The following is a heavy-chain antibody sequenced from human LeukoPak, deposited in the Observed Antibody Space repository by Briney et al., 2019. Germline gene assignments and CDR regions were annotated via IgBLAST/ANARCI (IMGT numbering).Heavy chain of an antibody. CDR1: GFTFPNAW. D-gene: IGHD3-9*01. CDR2: LYSGGGT. V-gene: IGHV3-66*01. J-gene: IGHJ4*02. Sequence: PGGSLRLSCAASGFTFPNAWVNWVRQAPGKGLEWVSVLYSGGGTVYADSVKGRFTISRDNSKNTMYLQMNSLRAEDTAVYYCVRERNHYFDNVGYYHEGGVYFDHWGQGALVTVSS. CDR3: VRERNHYFDNVGYYHEGGVYFDH.